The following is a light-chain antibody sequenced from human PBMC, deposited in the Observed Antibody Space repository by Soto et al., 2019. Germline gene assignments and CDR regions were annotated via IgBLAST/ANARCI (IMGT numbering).Light chain of an antibody. CDR1: SSNIGAGYD. CDR2: GNS. Sequence: QSVLTQPPSVSGAPGQRVTISCTGSSSNIGAGYDVHWYQQLPGTAPKLLIYGNSNRPSGVPDRFSGSKSGTSASLAITGLQAVDEADYYCQSYDSSLSGSRVFGGGTKLT. V-gene: IGLV1-40*01. J-gene: IGLJ3*02. CDR3: QSYDSSLSGSRV.